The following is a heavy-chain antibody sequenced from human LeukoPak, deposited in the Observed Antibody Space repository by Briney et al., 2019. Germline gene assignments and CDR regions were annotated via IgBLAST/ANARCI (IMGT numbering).Heavy chain of an antibody. D-gene: IGHD1-1*01. Sequence: SETLSLTCTVSGASISSYYWSWLRQPPGKGLEWIGYIYTRGTTNYNPSLRSRVTISVDTSKNQFSLKLNSVTAADTAVYYCAKASWVSNADAVLWGQGTLVTVSS. V-gene: IGHV4-4*09. J-gene: IGHJ4*02. CDR2: IYTRGTT. CDR3: AKASWVSNADAVL. CDR1: GASISSYY.